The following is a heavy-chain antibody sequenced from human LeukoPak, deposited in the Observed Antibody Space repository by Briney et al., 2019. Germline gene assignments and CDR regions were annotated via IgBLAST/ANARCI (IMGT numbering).Heavy chain of an antibody. CDR2: ISGSCGST. CDR1: GFTFSSYA. D-gene: IGHD3-10*01. Sequence: GGSLRLSCAASGFTFSSYAMSWVRQAPGKGLEWVSAISGSCGSTYYADSVKGRFTISRDNSKNTLYLQMNSLRAEDTAVYYCATYYYGSGSYYNPFDYWGQGTLVTVSS. CDR3: ATYYYGSGSYYNPFDY. J-gene: IGHJ4*02. V-gene: IGHV3-23*01.